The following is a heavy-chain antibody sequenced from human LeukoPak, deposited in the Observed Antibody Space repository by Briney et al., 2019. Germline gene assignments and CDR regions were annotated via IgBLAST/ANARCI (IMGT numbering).Heavy chain of an antibody. D-gene: IGHD1-26*01. CDR3: ARGGAQGMDV. Sequence: GGSLRLSCAASGFTYSDYYMTWIREAPGKGLEGVSYISGVASSIYYPDSVKGRFTISTDNAKNSVYLQMNSLRVEDTAVYYCARGGAQGMDVWGQGTTVTVSS. V-gene: IGHV3-11*01. J-gene: IGHJ6*02. CDR2: ISGVASSI. CDR1: GFTYSDYY.